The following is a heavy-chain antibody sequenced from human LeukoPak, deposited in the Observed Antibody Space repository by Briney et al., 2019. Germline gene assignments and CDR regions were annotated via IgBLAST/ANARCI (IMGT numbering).Heavy chain of an antibody. CDR1: GYTFTGYY. CDR3: ARDNTELMWIQPYFDY. Sequence: ASVKVSCKASGYTFTGYYMLWVRQAPGQGLEWMGWINPNSGGTNYAQKFQGRVTMTRDTSITTAYMELSRLRSDDTAVYYCARDNTELMWIQPYFDYWGQGTLVTVSS. D-gene: IGHD5-18*01. V-gene: IGHV1-2*02. J-gene: IGHJ4*02. CDR2: INPNSGGT.